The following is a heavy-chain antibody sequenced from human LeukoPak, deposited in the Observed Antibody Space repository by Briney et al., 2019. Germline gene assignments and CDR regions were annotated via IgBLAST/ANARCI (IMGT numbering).Heavy chain of an antibody. CDR3: ARVYYSSSYDYWYFDL. CDR1: GGSISRYY. V-gene: IGHV4-59*01. D-gene: IGHD6-13*01. Sequence: TLSLTCTVSGGSISRYYWSWIRQPPGKGLEWIGYKDYSGSTNYNRSLKSRVTISVDTSKNQFSLKLSSVTAADTAVYYCARVYYSSSYDYWYFDLWGRGTLVTVSS. J-gene: IGHJ2*01. CDR2: KDYSGST.